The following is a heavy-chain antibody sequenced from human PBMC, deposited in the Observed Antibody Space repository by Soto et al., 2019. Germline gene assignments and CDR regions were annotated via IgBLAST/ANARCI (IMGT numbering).Heavy chain of an antibody. V-gene: IGHV3-23*01. J-gene: IGHJ5*02. Sequence: EVQLLDSGGGLVQPGGSLRLSCAASGFTFSSSAMSWVRQAPGKGLEWVSAVSGSGGTTYYADSVRGRFTISRDNSKNTLYLQMNRLRDADTAIYFCARCTVDTIVTSGWCHYLDPWGQGTLVTVSS. CDR2: VSGSGGTT. CDR1: GFTFSSSA. CDR3: ARCTVDTIVTSGWCHYLDP. D-gene: IGHD6-19*01.